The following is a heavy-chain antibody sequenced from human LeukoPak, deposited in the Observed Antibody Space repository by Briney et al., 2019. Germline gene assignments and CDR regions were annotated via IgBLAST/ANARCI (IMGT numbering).Heavy chain of an antibody. V-gene: IGHV3-23*01. Sequence: PGGSLRLSCAASGFTFSSYAMSWVRQAPGKGLEWVSAISGSGGSTYYADSVKGRFTISRDNSKNTLYLQMNSLRAEDTAVYFCAGYDSGWREDYYYGMDVWGQGTTVTVSS. D-gene: IGHD6-19*01. CDR2: ISGSGGST. CDR3: AGYDSGWREDYYYGMDV. J-gene: IGHJ6*02. CDR1: GFTFSSYA.